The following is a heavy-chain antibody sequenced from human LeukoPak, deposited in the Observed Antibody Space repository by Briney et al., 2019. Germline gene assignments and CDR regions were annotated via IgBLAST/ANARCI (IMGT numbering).Heavy chain of an antibody. Sequence: GESLKISCKGSGYSFTSYWIGWVRQMPGKGLEWMGIIYPGDSDTRYSPSFQGQVTISADKSISSAYLQWSSLKASDTAMYYCARRGIAAKTEDYYFDYWGQGTLVTVSS. V-gene: IGHV5-51*01. CDR1: GYSFTSYW. CDR3: ARRGIAAKTEDYYFDY. CDR2: IYPGDSDT. D-gene: IGHD6-13*01. J-gene: IGHJ4*02.